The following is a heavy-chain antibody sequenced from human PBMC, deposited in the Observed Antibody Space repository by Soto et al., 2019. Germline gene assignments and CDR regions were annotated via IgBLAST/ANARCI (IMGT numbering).Heavy chain of an antibody. V-gene: IGHV3-48*01. CDR2: ISSGSSTI. CDR3: TRSAYMDV. D-gene: IGHD2-2*01. CDR1: GFTFSSYS. Sequence: GGSLRLSCAASGFTFSSYSMNWVRQAPGKGLEWVSYISSGSSTIYYADSVKGRFTISRDNAKNSLYLQMDSLRTEDTAVYYATRSAYMDVWGTGTTVTVSS. J-gene: IGHJ6*03.